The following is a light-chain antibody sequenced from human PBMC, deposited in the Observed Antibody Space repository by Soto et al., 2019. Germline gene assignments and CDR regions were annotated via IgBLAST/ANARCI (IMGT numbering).Light chain of an antibody. CDR2: YAS. V-gene: IGKV3-15*01. CDR1: HNIGNN. Sequence: VLTQSPSTLSVSPGDTATFSCRASHNIGNNLAWYQHKPGQAPRLLISYASSVATGIPGRFSGSGSGTEFALTISSLQSEDSAVYYCQHFYNWPVTFGGGTKVEL. J-gene: IGKJ4*01. CDR3: QHFYNWPVT.